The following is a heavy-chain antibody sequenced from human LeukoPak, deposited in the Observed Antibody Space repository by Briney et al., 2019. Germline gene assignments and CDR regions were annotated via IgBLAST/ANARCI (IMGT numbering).Heavy chain of an antibody. CDR2: ISAYNGNT. CDR1: GYTLTSYG. CDR3: ARDAPSLYYDSSGYSPDY. Sequence: ASVKVSCKASGYTLTSYGISWVRQAPGQGLEWMGWISAYNGNTNYAQKLQGRVTMTTDTSTSTAYMELRSLRSDDTAVYYCARDAPSLYYDSSGYSPDYWGQGTLVTVSS. D-gene: IGHD3-22*01. J-gene: IGHJ4*02. V-gene: IGHV1-18*01.